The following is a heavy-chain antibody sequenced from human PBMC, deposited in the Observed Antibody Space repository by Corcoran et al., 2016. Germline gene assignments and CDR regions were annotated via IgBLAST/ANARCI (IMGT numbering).Heavy chain of an antibody. CDR2: IFHRGST. J-gene: IGHJ4*02. V-gene: IGHV4-39*07. CDR3: SRGGYSVSSWFY. CDR1: GGSISGSSQF. Sequence: QLQLQESDPGLVKPSETLSLTCTVSGGSISGSSQFWGWIRQPPGRGLEWIGSIFHRGSTYYNPSRKGRVTISVDTSKNQFSRKLTSVTAADPALYYCSRGGYSVSSWFYWGQGTLVTVSS. D-gene: IGHD5-18*01.